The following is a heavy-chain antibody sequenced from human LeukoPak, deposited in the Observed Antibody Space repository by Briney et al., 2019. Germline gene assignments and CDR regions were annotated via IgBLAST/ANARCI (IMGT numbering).Heavy chain of an antibody. D-gene: IGHD6-13*01. Sequence: GRSLILSCAASGFTFNSYGMYWVRQAPGKGLEWVAIIWFDGSNKDYADSVKGRFTISRDNSKNTLYLQMNSLRVEDTAVYYCARIGSSWSADYWGQGTLVTVSA. CDR2: IWFDGSNK. J-gene: IGHJ4*02. V-gene: IGHV3-33*01. CDR3: ARIGSSWSADY. CDR1: GFTFNSYG.